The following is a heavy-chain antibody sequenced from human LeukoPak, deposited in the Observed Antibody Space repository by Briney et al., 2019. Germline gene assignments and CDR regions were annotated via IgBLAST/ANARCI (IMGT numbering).Heavy chain of an antibody. J-gene: IGHJ6*03. CDR1: GYSISSGYY. CDR2: IYHSGST. V-gene: IGHV4-38-2*02. Sequence: SETLSLTCTVSGYSISSGYYWGWIRQPPGKGLEWIGSIYHSGSTYYNPSLKSRVTISVDTSKNQFSLKLSSVTAADTAVYYCARGRGRFYYYYMDVWGKGTTVTVSS. D-gene: IGHD2-15*01. CDR3: ARGRGRFYYYYMDV.